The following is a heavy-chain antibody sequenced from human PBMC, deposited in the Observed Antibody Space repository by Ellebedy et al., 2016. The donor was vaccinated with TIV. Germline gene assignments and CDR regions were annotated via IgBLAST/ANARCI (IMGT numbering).Heavy chain of an antibody. Sequence: SETLSLXCAIFGDSVSSDSASWNWVRQSPSRGLEWLGRTYYRSKWYHDYAISLKSRITVSPDTSKNQVSLQLNSVTPEDTGVYYCVRDFSIWGLGTLVTVSS. CDR2: TYYRSKWYH. J-gene: IGHJ4*02. CDR1: GDSVSSDSAS. D-gene: IGHD2/OR15-2a*01. V-gene: IGHV6-1*01. CDR3: VRDFSI.